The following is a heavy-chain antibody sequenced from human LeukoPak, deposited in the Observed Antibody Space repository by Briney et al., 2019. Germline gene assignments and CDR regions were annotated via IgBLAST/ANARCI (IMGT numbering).Heavy chain of an antibody. J-gene: IGHJ3*02. CDR3: ARARFRSPAAFDI. D-gene: IGHD3-16*01. CDR2: IYYSGST. V-gene: IGHV4-59*01. CDR1: RGSISSYY. Sequence: SETLSLTCTVSRGSISSYYWSWIRQPPGKGLEWIGYIYYSGSTNYNPSLKSRVTISVDTSKNQFSLKLSSVTAADTAVYYCARARFRSPAAFDIWGQGTMVTVSS.